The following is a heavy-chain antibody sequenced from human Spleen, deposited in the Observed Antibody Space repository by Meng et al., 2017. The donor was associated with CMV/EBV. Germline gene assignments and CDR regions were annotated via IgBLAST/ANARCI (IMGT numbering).Heavy chain of an antibody. CDR1: GFTFSNYA. CDR2: ISGSGTNT. V-gene: IGHV3-23*01. CDR3: ARDLPSSWYRNGMDV. Sequence: ESLKISCAASGFTFSNYAMNWVRQAPGKGLEWVSSISGSGTNTYYADSVKGRFTISRDTSKNTLYMQMNSLRAEDTAIYYCARDLPSSWYRNGMDVWGQGTTVTVSS. D-gene: IGHD6-13*01. J-gene: IGHJ6*02.